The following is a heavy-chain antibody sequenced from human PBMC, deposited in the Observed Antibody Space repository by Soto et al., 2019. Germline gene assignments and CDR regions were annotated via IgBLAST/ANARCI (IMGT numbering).Heavy chain of an antibody. CDR1: GGSISSSSYY. V-gene: IGHV4-39*01. CDR3: ARIFEKASWFDP. Sequence: SETLSLTCTVSGGSISSSSYYWGWIRQPPGKGLEWIGSIYYSGSTYYNPSLKSRVTISVDTSKNQLSLKLSSVTAADTAVYYCARIFEKASWFDPWGQGXLVTVSS. J-gene: IGHJ5*02. CDR2: IYYSGST. D-gene: IGHD3-9*01.